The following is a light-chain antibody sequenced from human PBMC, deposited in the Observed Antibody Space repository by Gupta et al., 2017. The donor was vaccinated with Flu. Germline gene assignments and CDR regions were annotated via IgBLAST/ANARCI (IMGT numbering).Light chain of an antibody. Sequence: SPSSLSASVGDRVTITCRASQSISRHLNWYQQKAGKAPNLLIYAASTLQSGVPSRFSGSGSGTDFTLTISRLHPEDFATYYWQQYYTCRTFGQGTKVEIK. V-gene: IGKV1-39*01. CDR2: AAS. CDR1: QSISRH. CDR3: QQYYTCRT. J-gene: IGKJ1*01.